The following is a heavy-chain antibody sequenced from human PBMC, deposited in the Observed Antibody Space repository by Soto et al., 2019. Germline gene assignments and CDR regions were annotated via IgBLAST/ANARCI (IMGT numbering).Heavy chain of an antibody. CDR1: GFTFSSYG. Sequence: QVQLVESGGGVVQPGRSLRLSCAASGFTFSSYGMHWVRQAPGKGLEWVAVISYDGSNKYYVDSVKGRFTISRDNSKNTLYLQMNSLRAEDTAVYYCAKVVGDYWGQGTLVTVSS. J-gene: IGHJ4*02. CDR3: AKVVGDY. CDR2: ISYDGSNK. V-gene: IGHV3-30*18.